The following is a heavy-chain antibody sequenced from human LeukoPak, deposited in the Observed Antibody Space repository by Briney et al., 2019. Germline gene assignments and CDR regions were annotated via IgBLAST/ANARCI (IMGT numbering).Heavy chain of an antibody. J-gene: IGHJ1*01. CDR1: GYTFTSYG. D-gene: IGHD6-13*01. CDR3: ARDLGIAAAGRGSPGYFQH. Sequence: ASVKVSCKASGYTFTSYGISWVRQAPGQGLEWMGGIIPIFGTANYAQKFQGRVTITADESTSTAYMELSSLRSEDTAVYYCARDLGIAAAGRGSPGYFQHWGQGTLVTVSS. CDR2: IIPIFGTA. V-gene: IGHV1-69*13.